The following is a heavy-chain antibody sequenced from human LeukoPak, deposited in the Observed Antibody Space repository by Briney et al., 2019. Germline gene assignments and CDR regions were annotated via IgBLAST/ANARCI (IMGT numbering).Heavy chain of an antibody. V-gene: IGHV3-48*02. D-gene: IGHD2-8*01. CDR2: ISHTSEST. CDR1: GFTFNSYS. Sequence: GGSLRLSCAASGFTFNSYSMSWVRQAPGKGLEWVSYISHTSESTYYADSVRGRFSISRDDAKSSLYLQMNSLRDEDTAVYYCARDRGYCTSDDCYRCFHYWGQGTLVIVPT. CDR3: ARDRGYCTSDDCYRCFHY. J-gene: IGHJ4*02.